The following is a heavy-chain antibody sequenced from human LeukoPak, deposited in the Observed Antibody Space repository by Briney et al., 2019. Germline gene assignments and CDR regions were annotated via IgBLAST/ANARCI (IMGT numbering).Heavy chain of an antibody. CDR3: ASEYYYGSGSYYAPDYYYYYGMDV. Sequence: GASVKASCQASGYTFTRYYMHWVRQAPGPRLEWRVCINPNSCGTNYPQKFQGRVIMTRDTSISTAYMELSRLRSDDTAVYYCASEYYYGSGSYYAPDYYYYYGMDVWGQGATVTVSS. CDR2: INPNSCGT. V-gene: IGHV1-2*02. D-gene: IGHD3-10*01. CDR1: GYTFTRYY. J-gene: IGHJ6*02.